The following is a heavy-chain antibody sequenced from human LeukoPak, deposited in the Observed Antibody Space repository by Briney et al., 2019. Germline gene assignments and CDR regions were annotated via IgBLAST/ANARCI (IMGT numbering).Heavy chain of an antibody. V-gene: IGHV4-59*01. CDR1: GGSISSYY. D-gene: IGHD3-22*01. Sequence: SETLSLTCTVSGGSISSYYWSWIRQPPGKGLEWIGYIYYSGSTNYNPSLKSRVTISVDTSKNQFSLKLSSVTAADTAVYYCARDLGYYDSSGYRDNWFDPWGQGTLVTVSS. CDR2: IYYSGST. CDR3: ARDLGYYDSSGYRDNWFDP. J-gene: IGHJ5*02.